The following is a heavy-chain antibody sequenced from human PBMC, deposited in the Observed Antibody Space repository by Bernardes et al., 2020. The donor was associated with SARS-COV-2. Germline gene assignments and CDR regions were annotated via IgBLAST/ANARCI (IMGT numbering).Heavy chain of an antibody. Sequence: GSLRLSCGASGFTLSSHWMHWFRQAPGKGPVWVARISSEGSSTNYADFAKGRFTISRDNAKNTLYLQMNSLRAEDTALYYCARVVTIGTGGLRYWGQGTLVTVSS. CDR1: GFTLSSHW. V-gene: IGHV3-74*01. J-gene: IGHJ4*02. CDR2: ISSEGSST. D-gene: IGHD5-12*01. CDR3: ARVVTIGTGGLRY.